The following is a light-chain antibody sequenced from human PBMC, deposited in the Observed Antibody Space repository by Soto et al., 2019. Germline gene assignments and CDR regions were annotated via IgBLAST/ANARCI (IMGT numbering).Light chain of an antibody. CDR1: QSVNNNY. V-gene: IGKV3-20*01. Sequence: EIVLTQSPGTLSLSPGERAVLSCRASQSVNNNYLAWYQRKPGRAPRLLIYGASSRVTGIRDRFIGSGSGTDFTLTITRLEPEDFAVYFCQQYGSSPPTFGQGTKVEFK. CDR2: GAS. J-gene: IGKJ1*01. CDR3: QQYGSSPPT.